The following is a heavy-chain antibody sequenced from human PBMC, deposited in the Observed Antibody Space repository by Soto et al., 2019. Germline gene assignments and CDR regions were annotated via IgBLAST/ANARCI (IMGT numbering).Heavy chain of an antibody. CDR3: ARARRGSGMVVVRASYYYGMDV. CDR2: IIPILGIA. Sequence: GASVEVSCKASGGTLSSYTIIWVRQAPRQGLEWMGRIIPILGIANYAQKFQGRVIMTTDTSTSTAYMELRSLRSDDTALYYCARARRGSGMVVVRASYYYGMDVWGQGTTVTVSS. CDR1: GGTLSSYT. D-gene: IGHD2-2*01. V-gene: IGHV1-69*02. J-gene: IGHJ6*02.